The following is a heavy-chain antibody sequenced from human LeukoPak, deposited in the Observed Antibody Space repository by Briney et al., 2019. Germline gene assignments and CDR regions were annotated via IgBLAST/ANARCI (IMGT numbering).Heavy chain of an antibody. J-gene: IGHJ4*02. CDR3: AGDHGYPYYFDY. D-gene: IGHD5-24*01. V-gene: IGHV1-69*05. CDR1: RGTFNNYA. CDR2: IIPIFGSA. Sequence: ASVKVSCKXSRGTFNNYAINWLRQAPGQGLERMGRIIPIFGSATYAQKFQGTVTITTDESTSTAYMELSSLKSEDTAVYFCAGDHGYPYYFDYWGQGTLVTVSS.